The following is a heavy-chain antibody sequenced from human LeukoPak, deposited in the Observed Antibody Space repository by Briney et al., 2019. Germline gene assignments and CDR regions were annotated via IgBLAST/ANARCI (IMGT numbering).Heavy chain of an antibody. CDR2: ISPGDSDT. CDR1: ESSSSTYW. Sequence: GASLKFSCKPSESSSSTYWIAWLHQMPGKGLKWMGIISPGDSDTRYSPSFEGQVTISADKSITTTYLQWSGLKASDTAMYYCARRGWFGDHTGWFDPWGQGTLVTVSS. CDR3: ARRGWFGDHTGWFDP. J-gene: IGHJ5*02. D-gene: IGHD3-10*01. V-gene: IGHV5-51*07.